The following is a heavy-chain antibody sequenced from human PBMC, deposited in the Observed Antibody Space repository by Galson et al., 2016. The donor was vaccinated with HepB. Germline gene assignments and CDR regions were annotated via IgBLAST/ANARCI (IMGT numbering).Heavy chain of an antibody. CDR2: IHPSSGST. D-gene: IGHD2/OR15-2a*01. CDR1: GYTFTTYY. Sequence: SVKVSCKASGYTFTTYYIHWVRQAPGQGLEWMGVIHPSSGSTSYAHDFQGRVSVTRDTATSTVYMELTSLRFDDTAMYYCARDSSFLTDTLAYWGQGTLVTVST. CDR3: ARDSSFLTDTLAY. J-gene: IGHJ4*02. V-gene: IGHV1-46*01.